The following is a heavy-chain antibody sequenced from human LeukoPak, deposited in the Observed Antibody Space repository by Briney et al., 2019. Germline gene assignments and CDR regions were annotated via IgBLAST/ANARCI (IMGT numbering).Heavy chain of an antibody. CDR1: GFNFRSAW. V-gene: IGHV3-15*01. Sequence: GGSLRLSGTASGFNFRSAWMSWARQAPGKGLEWVGRVRSKSDAGTMDYAAHVEGRFSISRDDSKNMVFLDMNSLKSEDTGVYYCGGRRVWGNGTVVTVSS. J-gene: IGHJ3*01. CDR2: VRSKSDAGTM. CDR3: GGRRV. D-gene: IGHD3-16*01.